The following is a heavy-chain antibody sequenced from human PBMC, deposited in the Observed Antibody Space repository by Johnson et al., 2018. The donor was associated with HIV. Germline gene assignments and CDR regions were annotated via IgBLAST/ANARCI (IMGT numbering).Heavy chain of an antibody. Sequence: VQLVESGGGLVQPGGSLRLSCAASGFTFSSYWMHWVRQAPGKGLVWVSRINSDGSSTSYADSVKGRFTLTRDNAKNTLYLQMHSLRAEETAVYYCARDRQSGGGDADAFDIWGQGTMVTVSS. CDR2: INSDGSST. CDR1: GFTFSSYW. CDR3: ARDRQSGGGDADAFDI. V-gene: IGHV3-74*01. D-gene: IGHD1-26*01. J-gene: IGHJ3*02.